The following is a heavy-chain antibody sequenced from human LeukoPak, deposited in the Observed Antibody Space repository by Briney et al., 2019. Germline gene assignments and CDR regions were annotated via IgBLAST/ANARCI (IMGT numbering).Heavy chain of an antibody. V-gene: IGHV4-39*01. J-gene: IGHJ5*02. CDR2: IYYSGST. CDR1: GGSISSSSYY. D-gene: IGHD3-9*01. CDR3: ARHGLRYFDWLPGLNWFDP. Sequence: SETLSLTCNVSGGSISSSSYYWGWIRQPPGKGLEWIGSIYYSGSTYYNPSLKSRVTISVDTSKNQFSLKLSSVTAADTAVYYCARHGLRYFDWLPGLNWFDPWGQGTLVTVSS.